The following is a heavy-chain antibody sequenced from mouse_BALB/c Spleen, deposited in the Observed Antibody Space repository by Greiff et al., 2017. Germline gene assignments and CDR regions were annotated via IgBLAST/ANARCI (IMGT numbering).Heavy chain of an antibody. V-gene: IGHV5-9-4*01. J-gene: IGHJ4*01. CDR1: GFTFSSYA. Sequence: EVKLMESGGGLVKPGGSLKLSCAASGFTFSSYAMSWVRQSPEKRLEWVAEISSGGSYTYYPDTVTGRFTISRDNAKNTLYLEMSSLRSEDTAMYYCARVGIYDGYYGAMDYWGQGTSVTVSS. D-gene: IGHD2-3*01. CDR3: ARVGIYDGYYGAMDY. CDR2: ISSGGSYT.